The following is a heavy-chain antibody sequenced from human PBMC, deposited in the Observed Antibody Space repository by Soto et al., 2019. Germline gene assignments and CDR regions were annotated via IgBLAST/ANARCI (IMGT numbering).Heavy chain of an antibody. Sequence: EVQLVESGGGSVEPGGSLRLSCAASGFIFSDHYMDWVRQAPGKGLEWIGRVRNQANGYTTEYAACVRGRFTVSRDDSKNSLYLQMNYLKTEDAAMYYCVRNLASCGTYHFDYWGQGTMVTVSS. V-gene: IGHV3-72*01. CDR1: GFIFSDHY. D-gene: IGHD2-2*01. CDR2: VRNQANGYTT. J-gene: IGHJ4*02. CDR3: VRNLASCGTYHFDY.